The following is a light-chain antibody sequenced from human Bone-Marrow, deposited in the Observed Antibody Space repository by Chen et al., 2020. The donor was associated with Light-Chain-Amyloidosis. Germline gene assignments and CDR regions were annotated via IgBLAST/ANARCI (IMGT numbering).Light chain of an antibody. CDR3: QVWDRSSDRPV. CDR1: NIGSTS. CDR2: DDS. J-gene: IGLJ3*02. V-gene: IGLV3-21*02. Sequence: SYVLPQPSSVSVAPGQTATIACGGNNIGSTSVHWYQQPPGQAPLLVVYDDSDRHSGIPERFSGSNSGNTATLTSSRVEAGDEADYYCQVWDRSSDRPVFGGGTKLTVL.